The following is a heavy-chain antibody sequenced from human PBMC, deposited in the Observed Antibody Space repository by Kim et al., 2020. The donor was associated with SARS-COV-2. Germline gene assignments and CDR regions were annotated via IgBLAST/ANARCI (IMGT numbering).Heavy chain of an antibody. CDR1: GGSISSGGYY. CDR3: ARDRVATYHDAFDI. J-gene: IGHJ3*02. V-gene: IGHV4-31*03. Sequence: SETLSLTCTVSGGSISSGGYYWSWIRQHPGKGLEWIGYIYYSGSTYYNPSLKSRVTISVDTSKNQFSLKLSSVTAADTAVYYCARDRVATYHDAFDIWGQGAMVTVSS. CDR2: IYYSGST. D-gene: IGHD5-12*01.